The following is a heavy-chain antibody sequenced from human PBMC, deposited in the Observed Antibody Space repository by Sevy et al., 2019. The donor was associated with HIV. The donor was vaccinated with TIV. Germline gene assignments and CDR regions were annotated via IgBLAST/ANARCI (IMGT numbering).Heavy chain of an antibody. V-gene: IGHV3-72*01. D-gene: IGHD5-18*01. CDR1: GFTFSDHY. J-gene: IGHJ6*03. CDR3: ARGKDSGMAGYYYYYMDV. Sequence: GGSLRLSCAASGFTFSDHYMEWVRQAPGKGLEWVGRSRDKANSHTTEYVASVKGRFTISRDDSKNSLYLQMNSLKTGDTAVYYCARGKDSGMAGYYYYYMDVWGKGTTVTVSS. CDR2: SRDKANSHTT.